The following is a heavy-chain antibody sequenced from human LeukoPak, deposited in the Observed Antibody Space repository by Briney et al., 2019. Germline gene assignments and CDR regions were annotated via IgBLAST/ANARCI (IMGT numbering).Heavy chain of an antibody. J-gene: IGHJ4*02. CDR1: GYTFTSYA. Sequence: GASVKVSCKASGYTFTSYAMHWVRQAPGQRHEWMGWINAGNGNTKYSQKFQGRVTITRDTSASTAYMELSSLRSEDTAVYYCARGPRQWELLLGTFDYWGQGTLVTVSS. CDR3: ARGPRQWELLLGTFDY. CDR2: INAGNGNT. V-gene: IGHV1-3*01. D-gene: IGHD1-26*01.